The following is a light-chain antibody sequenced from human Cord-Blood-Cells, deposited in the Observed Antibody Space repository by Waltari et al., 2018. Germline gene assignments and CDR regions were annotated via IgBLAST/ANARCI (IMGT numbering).Light chain of an antibody. CDR1: QSISSY. CDR2: AAS. V-gene: IGKV1-39*01. CDR3: QQSYSTPLT. Sequence: DIQMTQSPSSLSASVGDRVTITCRASQSISSYLNWYRQKPGKAPKLLIYAASSLQSGVPSRFSGSGSGTDFTLTISSLQPEDFATYYCQQSYSTPLTFGGETKVEIK. J-gene: IGKJ4*01.